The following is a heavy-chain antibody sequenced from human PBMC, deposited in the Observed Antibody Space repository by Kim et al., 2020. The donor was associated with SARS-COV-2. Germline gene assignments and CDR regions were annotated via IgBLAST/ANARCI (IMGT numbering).Heavy chain of an antibody. CDR2: INPSGGST. D-gene: IGHD1-1*01. CDR3: ARNGPWLERQFYFDY. J-gene: IGHJ4*02. Sequence: ASVKVSCKASGYTFTSYYMHWVRQAPGQGLEWMGIINPSGGSTSYAQKFQGRVTMTRDTSTSTVYMELSSLRSEDTAVYYCARNGPWLERQFYFDYWGQGTLVTVSS. V-gene: IGHV1-46*01. CDR1: GYTFTSYY.